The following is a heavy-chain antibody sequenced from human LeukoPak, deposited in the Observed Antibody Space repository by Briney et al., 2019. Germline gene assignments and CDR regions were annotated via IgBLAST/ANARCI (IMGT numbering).Heavy chain of an antibody. Sequence: PGGSLRLSCAASGFTFSSYGMHWVRQAPGKGLEWVAFIRSDGSIKYYADSVKGRFTISRDNSKNTLYLQMNSLRAEDTALYYCAKDSRKYSGSYTFDNWGQGTLVTVSS. D-gene: IGHD1-26*01. J-gene: IGHJ4*02. V-gene: IGHV3-30*02. CDR1: GFTFSSYG. CDR3: AKDSRKYSGSYTFDN. CDR2: IRSDGSIK.